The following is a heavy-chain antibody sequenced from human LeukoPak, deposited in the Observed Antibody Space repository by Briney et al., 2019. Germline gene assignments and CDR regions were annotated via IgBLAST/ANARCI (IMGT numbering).Heavy chain of an antibody. CDR3: ARADYDFHGMDV. CDR2: INPNRGGT. D-gene: IGHD3-3*01. J-gene: IGHJ6*02. CDR1: GYTFTGYY. Sequence: ASVKVSCKASGYTFTGYYMHWVRQAPGQGLEWMGGINPNRGGTNYAQKFQGWVTMTRDMSISTVYMEQSTLRSDDTAVYYCARADYDFHGMDVWGQGTTVTVSS. V-gene: IGHV1-2*04.